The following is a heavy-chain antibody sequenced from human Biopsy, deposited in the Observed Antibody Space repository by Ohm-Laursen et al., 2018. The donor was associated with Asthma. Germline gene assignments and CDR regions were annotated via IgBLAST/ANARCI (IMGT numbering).Heavy chain of an antibody. J-gene: IGHJ6*02. CDR3: ARGYSGSDRIVYYYSGMEV. V-gene: IGHV1-69*13. CDR1: GGSFSNYA. Sequence: GASVNVSCKASGGSFSNYAISWVRQAPRQGLEWMGGLIPVLGTADYAQMFEGRVTITADESTSTAYMELSSLRSEDTAVYYCARGYSGSDRIVYYYSGMEVWGPGTTVTVSS. CDR2: LIPVLGTA. D-gene: IGHD5-12*01.